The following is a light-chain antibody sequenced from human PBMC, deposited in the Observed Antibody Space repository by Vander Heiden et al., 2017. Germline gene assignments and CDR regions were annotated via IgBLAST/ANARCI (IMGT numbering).Light chain of an antibody. CDR3: QQADSFPRT. CDR1: QGINNW. J-gene: IGKJ4*01. Sequence: DIQMTQSPSSVSASVGDRVTITCRASQGINNWLAWYQQKPGKAPSLLIYAASSLQSGVPSRFSGRGFGTHFTLTINGLQPEDFATYYCQQADSFPRTFGGGTRVELK. V-gene: IGKV1D-12*01. CDR2: AAS.